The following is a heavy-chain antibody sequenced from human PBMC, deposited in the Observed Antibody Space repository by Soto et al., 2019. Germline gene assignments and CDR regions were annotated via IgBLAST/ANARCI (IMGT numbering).Heavy chain of an antibody. V-gene: IGHV3-49*03. Sequence: SLRLSCTASGFTFGDYAMSWFRQAPGKGLEWVGFIRSKAYSGTAEYAASVKGRFTMSRDDSKNIAYLQMNSLKTEDTAVYYCSRDRSGITMIRGVAGYWGQGTLVTVSS. CDR3: SRDRSGITMIRGVAGY. CDR2: IRSKAYSGTA. D-gene: IGHD3-10*01. J-gene: IGHJ4*02. CDR1: GFTFGDYA.